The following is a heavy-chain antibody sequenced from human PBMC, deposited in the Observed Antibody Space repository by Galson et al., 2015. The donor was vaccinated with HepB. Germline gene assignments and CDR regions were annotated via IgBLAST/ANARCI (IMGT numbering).Heavy chain of an antibody. J-gene: IGHJ4*02. V-gene: IGHV3-11*01. Sequence: SLRLSCAASGFTFSDYYMSWIRQAPGKGLEWVSYISSSGSHTPYADSVKSRFTISRDNAKNSLYLQMNSLRAEDTAVYYCARESVTAAAGTVDYWGQGTLVTVSS. CDR1: GFTFSDYY. CDR2: ISSSGSHT. D-gene: IGHD6-13*01. CDR3: ARESVTAAAGTVDY.